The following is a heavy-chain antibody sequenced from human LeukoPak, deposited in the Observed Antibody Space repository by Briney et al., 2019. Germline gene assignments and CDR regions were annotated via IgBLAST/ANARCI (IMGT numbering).Heavy chain of an antibody. CDR3: AREGSSSWYRGRLDY. CDR1: GFTFTNYW. J-gene: IGHJ4*02. V-gene: IGHV3-21*01. CDR2: ISSSSSYI. Sequence: PGGSLRLSCAASGFTFTNYWMNWVRQAPGKGLEWVSSISSSSSYIYYADSVKGRFTISRDNAKNSLYLQMNSLRAEDTAVYYCAREGSSSWYRGRLDYWGQGTLVTVSS. D-gene: IGHD6-13*01.